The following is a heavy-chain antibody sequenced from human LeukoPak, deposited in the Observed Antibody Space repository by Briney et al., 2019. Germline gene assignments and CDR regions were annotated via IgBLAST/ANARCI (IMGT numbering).Heavy chain of an antibody. CDR1: GYTFGNYA. CDR3: ARGIWSARTVDYYLDS. J-gene: IGHJ4*02. CDR2: INAGNGHT. V-gene: IGHV1-3*01. D-gene: IGHD2-21*01. Sequence: ASVKVSCKASGYTFGNYAIHWVRQAPGQRFEWMGWINAGNGHTKYSQNFQGRLTITRDSSASTVYMELSSLTSEDTAVYYCARGIWSARTVDYYLDSWGQGTLVTVSS.